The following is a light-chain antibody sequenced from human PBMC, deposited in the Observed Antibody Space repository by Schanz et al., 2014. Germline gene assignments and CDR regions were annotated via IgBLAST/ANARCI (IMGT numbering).Light chain of an antibody. CDR3: NSYTTSGTWV. V-gene: IGLV2-14*03. J-gene: IGLJ3*02. CDR1: SSDVGVYDY. CDR2: DVS. Sequence: QSALTQPASVSGSPGQSITISCTGTSSDVGVYDYVSWFQHHPGKAPKVVISDVSNRPSGVSSRFSGSKSGNTAALTISGLQAEDEADYYCNSYTTSGTWVFGGGTKVTVL.